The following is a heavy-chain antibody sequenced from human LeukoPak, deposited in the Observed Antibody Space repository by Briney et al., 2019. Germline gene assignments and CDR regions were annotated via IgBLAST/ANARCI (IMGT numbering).Heavy chain of an antibody. V-gene: IGHV1-18*01. CDR3: ARGAMNPGYSYGLSDY. CDR1: GYTFTSYG. CDR2: ISAYNGNT. Sequence: GASVKVSCKASGYTFTSYGISWVRQAPGQGLEWMGWISAYNGNTNYAQKLQGRVTMTTDTSTSTAYMELRSLRSDDTAVYYCARGAMNPGYSYGLSDYWGQGTLVTVSS. D-gene: IGHD5-18*01. J-gene: IGHJ4*02.